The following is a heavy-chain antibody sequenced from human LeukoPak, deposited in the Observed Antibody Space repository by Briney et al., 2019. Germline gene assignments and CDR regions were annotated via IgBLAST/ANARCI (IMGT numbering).Heavy chain of an antibody. V-gene: IGHV4-39*07. Sequence: SETLSLTCSVSGGSISSDIYYWGWIRQPPGKGLEWIGSIYYSGSSYYSPSLKSRVTLSVDTSKKQFSLKLSSVTAADTAVYYCARDRRRSHDYGDYIWAFDTWGQGKMVTVSS. CDR2: IYYSGSS. D-gene: IGHD4-17*01. CDR3: ARDRRRSHDYGDYIWAFDT. J-gene: IGHJ3*02. CDR1: GGSISSDIYY.